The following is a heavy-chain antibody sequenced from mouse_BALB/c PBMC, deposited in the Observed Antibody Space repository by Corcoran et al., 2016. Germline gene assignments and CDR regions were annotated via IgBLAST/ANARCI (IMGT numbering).Heavy chain of an antibody. Sequence: QVTLKESGPGILQPSQTLSLTCSFSGFSLSTSGMGVSWIRQPSGKGLEWLAHIYWDDDKRYNPSLKSRLTISKDTCSNQVFLKITSVDTADTATYYCARREDYGRTWFAYWGQGTLVTVSA. CDR2: IYWDDDK. CDR1: GFSLSTSGMG. D-gene: IGHD1-1*01. V-gene: IGHV8-12*01. J-gene: IGHJ3*01. CDR3: ARREDYGRTWFAY.